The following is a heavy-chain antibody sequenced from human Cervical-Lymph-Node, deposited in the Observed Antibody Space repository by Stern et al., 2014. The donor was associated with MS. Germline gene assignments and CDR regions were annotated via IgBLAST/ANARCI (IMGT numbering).Heavy chain of an antibody. D-gene: IGHD3-3*01. CDR2: IIPIFGTA. CDR1: GGTFSSYA. J-gene: IGHJ6*02. V-gene: IGHV1-69*01. Sequence: QVQLVQSGAEVKKPGSSVKVSCKASGGTFSSYAISWVRQAPGQGLEWMGGIIPIFGTANDGQKFQGRVTITADESTSTAYMELSSLRSEDTAVYYCARDSTIFGVDHYYYGMDVWGQGTTVTVSS. CDR3: ARDSTIFGVDHYYYGMDV.